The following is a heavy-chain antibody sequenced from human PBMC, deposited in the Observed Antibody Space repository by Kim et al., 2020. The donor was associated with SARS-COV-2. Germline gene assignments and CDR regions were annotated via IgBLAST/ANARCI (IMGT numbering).Heavy chain of an antibody. CDR2: IYPGDSDT. Sequence: GESLKISCKGSGYSFTSYWIGWVRQMPGKGLEWMGIIYPGDSDTRYSPSFQGQVTISADKSISTAYLQWSSLKASDTAMYYCARQITGTTAAVWFDPWGQGTLVTVSS. CDR3: ARQITGTTAAVWFDP. D-gene: IGHD1-20*01. CDR1: GYSFTSYW. J-gene: IGHJ5*02. V-gene: IGHV5-51*01.